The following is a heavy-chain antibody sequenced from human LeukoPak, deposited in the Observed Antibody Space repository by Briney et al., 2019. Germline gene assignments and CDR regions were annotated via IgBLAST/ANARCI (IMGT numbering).Heavy chain of an antibody. D-gene: IGHD1-26*01. J-gene: IGHJ3*02. CDR3: ARSFGGSYEAFDI. V-gene: IGHV1-2*02. Sequence: ASVKVSCKASGYTFTGYYMHWVRQAPGQGLEWMGWINPNSGGTNYAQKFQGRVTMTRDTSISTAYMELSRLRSDDTAVYYCARSFGGSYEAFDIWGQGTMVTVSS. CDR1: GYTFTGYY. CDR2: INPNSGGT.